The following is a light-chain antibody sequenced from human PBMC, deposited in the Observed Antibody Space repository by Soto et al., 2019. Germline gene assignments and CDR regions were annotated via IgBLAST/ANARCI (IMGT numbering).Light chain of an antibody. CDR1: SSDVGGYKY. Sequence: QSALTQPASVSGSPGQSITISCTGTSSDVGGYKYVSWYQQHPGKVPKLMIYDVSNRPSGVSNRFSGSKSGNTASLTISGLQAEDEADYYCSSYTSSGTTVFGAGTKLTVL. J-gene: IGLJ1*01. CDR3: SSYTSSGTTV. V-gene: IGLV2-14*01. CDR2: DVS.